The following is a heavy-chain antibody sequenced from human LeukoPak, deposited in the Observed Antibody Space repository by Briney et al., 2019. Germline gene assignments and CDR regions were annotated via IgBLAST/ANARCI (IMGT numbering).Heavy chain of an antibody. V-gene: IGHV3-48*04. J-gene: IGHJ4*02. D-gene: IGHD4-17*01. Sequence: GGSLRLSCAASGFTFSSYSMNWVRQAPGKGLEWVSYISSSSSTIYYADSVKGRFTISRDNAKNSLYLQMNSLRAEDTAVYYCASYDGDYLLGTYYFDYWGQGTLVTVSS. CDR2: ISSSSSTI. CDR1: GFTFSSYS. CDR3: ASYDGDYLLGTYYFDY.